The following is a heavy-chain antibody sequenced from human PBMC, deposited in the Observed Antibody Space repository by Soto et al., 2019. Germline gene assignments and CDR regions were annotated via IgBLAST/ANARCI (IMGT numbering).Heavy chain of an antibody. CDR3: ARGSPMEV. J-gene: IGHJ6*02. V-gene: IGHV4-61*08. Sequence: PSQTLSLTCTVSGGSGSSGGYYWSWIRQPPGKGLEWIGYIYYSGSTNYNPSLKSRVTISVDTSRNQFSLKLSSVTAADTAVYYCARGSPMEVWGQGTTVTVSS. CDR1: GGSGSSGGYY. CDR2: IYYSGST.